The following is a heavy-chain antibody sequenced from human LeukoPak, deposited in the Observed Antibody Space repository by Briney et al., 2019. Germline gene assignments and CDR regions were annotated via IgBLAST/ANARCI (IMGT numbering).Heavy chain of an antibody. V-gene: IGHV1-2*02. Sequence: GASVKVSCKASGYTFTGYYMHWVRQAPGQGLEWMGWINPNSGGTNYAQKFQGRVTMTRDTSISTAYMELSRLRSDDTAVYYCARGYGDYVTTFDYWGQGTLVTVSS. J-gene: IGHJ4*02. D-gene: IGHD4-17*01. CDR1: GYTFTGYY. CDR2: INPNSGGT. CDR3: ARGYGDYVTTFDY.